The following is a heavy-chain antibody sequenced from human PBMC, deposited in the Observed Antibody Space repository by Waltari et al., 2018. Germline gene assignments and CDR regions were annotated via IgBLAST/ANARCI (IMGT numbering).Heavy chain of an antibody. J-gene: IGHJ3*02. D-gene: IGHD6-6*01. Sequence: EVQLVQSGAEVKEPGESLKISCKGYGYRFTNSWIGWVRQMPGKGLEWMGIIYPGNSETRYSPSFQGQVTISADKSINTAYLQWDTLKASDTAMYYCARGGRSSVDTFDIWGQGTMVTVSS. V-gene: IGHV5-51*01. CDR2: IYPGNSET. CDR3: ARGGRSSVDTFDI. CDR1: GYRFTNSW.